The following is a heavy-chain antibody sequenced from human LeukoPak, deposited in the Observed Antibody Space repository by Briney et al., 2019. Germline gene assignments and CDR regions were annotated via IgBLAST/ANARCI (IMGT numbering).Heavy chain of an antibody. V-gene: IGHV3-53*01. CDR1: GFTVSSNY. CDR2: IYSGGST. D-gene: IGHD1-14*01. CDR3: ARTSRPNHPDYGMDV. Sequence: GGSLRLSCAASGFTVSSNYMSWVRQAPGKGLEWVSVIYSGGSTYYADSVKGRFTISRDNSKNTLYLQMNSLRAEDTAVYYCARTSRPNHPDYGMDVWGKGTTVTVSS. J-gene: IGHJ6*04.